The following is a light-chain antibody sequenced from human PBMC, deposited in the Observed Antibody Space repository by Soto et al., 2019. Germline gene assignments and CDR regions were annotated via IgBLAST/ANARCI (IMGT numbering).Light chain of an antibody. CDR1: RSLLLSNVNNY. J-gene: IGKJ3*01. Sequence: DIVMTQSPLSLPVTPGEPASISCRSSRSLLLSNVNNYLDWHLQKPGQSPQLLIYMGSNRASGVPDRFSGSGSGTDFTLNISRVEAEEVGVYYCMQALPTPFTFGHVTKVDIQ. CDR2: MGS. V-gene: IGKV2-28*01. CDR3: MQALPTPFT.